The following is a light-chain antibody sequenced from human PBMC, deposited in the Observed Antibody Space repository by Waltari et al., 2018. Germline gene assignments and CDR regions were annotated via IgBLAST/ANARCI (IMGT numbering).Light chain of an antibody. CDR3: QQHGDWPPT. CDR1: QSVDSK. V-gene: IGKV3-15*01. Sequence: EVLLMQSPATLSVSPGERVTLSCRASQSVDSKLAWYQQKPGQAPRLLISYASSRATNVPARFIGSGSGAEFTLTISSLESEDSAVYSCQQHGDWPPTFGQGTKVEIQ. J-gene: IGKJ1*01. CDR2: YAS.